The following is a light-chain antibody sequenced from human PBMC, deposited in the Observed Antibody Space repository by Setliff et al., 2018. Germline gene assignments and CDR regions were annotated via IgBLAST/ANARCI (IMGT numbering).Light chain of an antibody. CDR1: IGDVGAYDF. Sequence: QSVLTQPASVSGSPGQSITISCSGTIGDVGAYDFVSWYQHHPGKAPKLVIYEVTNRPSGISNRFSGSKSGNSASLIISGLQAEDEADYYCLSYTSQTTHALFGGGTKVTVL. CDR2: EVT. CDR3: LSYTSQTTHAL. V-gene: IGLV2-14*01. J-gene: IGLJ2*01.